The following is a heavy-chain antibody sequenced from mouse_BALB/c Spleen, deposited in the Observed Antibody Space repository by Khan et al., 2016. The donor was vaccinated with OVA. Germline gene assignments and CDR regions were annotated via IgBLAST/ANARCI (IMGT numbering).Heavy chain of an antibody. J-gene: IGHJ3*01. CDR2: IITYYGDA. D-gene: IGHD2-1*01. V-gene: IGHV1S137*01. CDR1: GYTFTDFA. CDR3: ARGNGNYRFAY. Sequence: QVQLKQSGAELVRPGVSVKISCKGSGYTFTDFAMHWVKQSHAKSLEWIGVIITYYGDANYNQKFKGKATMTVDKSSSTAYMELARLTSEDSAIYYCARGNGNYRFAYWGQGTLVTVSA.